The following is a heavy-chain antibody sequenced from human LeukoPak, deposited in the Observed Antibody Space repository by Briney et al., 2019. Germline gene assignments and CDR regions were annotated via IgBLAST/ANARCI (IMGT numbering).Heavy chain of an antibody. J-gene: IGHJ4*02. V-gene: IGHV4-39*02. CDR3: ARDSGIVVAGGIIY. D-gene: IGHD6-19*01. Sequence: SETLSLTCTVSGGSISSSSYYWGWIRQPPGKGLEWIGSIYYSGSTYYNPSLKSRVTISVDTSKNQFSLKLSSVTAADTAVYYCARDSGIVVAGGIIYWGQGTLVTASS. CDR1: GGSISSSSYY. CDR2: IYYSGST.